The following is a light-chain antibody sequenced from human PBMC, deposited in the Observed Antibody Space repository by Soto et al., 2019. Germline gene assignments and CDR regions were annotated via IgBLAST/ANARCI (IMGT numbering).Light chain of an antibody. CDR1: QSVSSY. CDR2: DAS. V-gene: IGKV3-11*01. J-gene: IGKJ4*01. Sequence: EIVLTQSPATLSLSPGERATLSCRASQSVSSYLAWYPQKPGQAPRLLIYDASNRATGIPARFSGSGSGTDFTLTISSLEPEDFAVYYCQQRSNWPPLTFGGGTKVEIQ. CDR3: QQRSNWPPLT.